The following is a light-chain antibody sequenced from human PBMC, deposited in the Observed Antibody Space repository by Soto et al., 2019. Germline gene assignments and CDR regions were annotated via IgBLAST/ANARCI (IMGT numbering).Light chain of an antibody. CDR1: QSVSSN. Sequence: EIVMTQSPATLSVCPGERATLSCRSSQSVSSNLAWYQQKPGQAPRLLIYGASTRATGIPARFSGSGSGTEFTLTISSLQSEDVAVYYCQQYNNWPPITFGQGTRLEIK. V-gene: IGKV3-15*01. CDR3: QQYNNWPPIT. J-gene: IGKJ5*01. CDR2: GAS.